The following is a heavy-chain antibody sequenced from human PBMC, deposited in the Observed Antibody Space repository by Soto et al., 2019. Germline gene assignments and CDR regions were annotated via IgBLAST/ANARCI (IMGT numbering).Heavy chain of an antibody. CDR2: ISPNSGGT. CDR1: GYTFTGYY. CDR3: AREQSRSWYVGYFQH. J-gene: IGHJ1*01. V-gene: IGHV1-2*04. D-gene: IGHD6-13*01. Sequence: GASVKVSCKASGYTFTGYYMHWVRQAPGQGLEWMGWISPNSGGTNYAQKFQGWVTMTRDTSISTAYMELSRLRPDDTAVYYCAREQSRSWYVGYFQHWGHGTLVTVSS.